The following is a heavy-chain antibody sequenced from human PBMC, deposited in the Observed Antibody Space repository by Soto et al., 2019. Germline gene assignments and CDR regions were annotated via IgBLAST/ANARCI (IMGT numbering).Heavy chain of an antibody. CDR2: ISWNGGSI. V-gene: IGHV3-9*01. D-gene: IGHD4-17*01. J-gene: IGHJ3*02. CDR3: AKDLRPLRYAFDI. CDR1: RVTFNSYG. Sequence: PWGSLRLSCAASRVTFNSYGMHWVRQAPGKGVEWVSGISWNGGSIGYADSVKGRFTISRDNAKNSLYQQMNSLRAEVTALYYCAKDLRPLRYAFDIWGEGIRVTVSS.